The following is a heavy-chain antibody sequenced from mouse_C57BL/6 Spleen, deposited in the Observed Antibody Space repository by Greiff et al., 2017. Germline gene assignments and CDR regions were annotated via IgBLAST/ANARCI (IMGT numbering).Heavy chain of an antibody. CDR2: IRNKANGYTT. CDR1: GFTFTDYY. J-gene: IGHJ2*01. Sequence: EVKLVESGGGLVQPGGSLSLSCAASGFTFTDYYMSWVRQPPGKALEWLGFIRNKANGYTTESSASVKGRFTISRDNSQSILYLQMNALGAEDSATYCCARYGYYFDYWGQGTTLTVSS. V-gene: IGHV7-3*01. CDR3: ARYGYYFDY.